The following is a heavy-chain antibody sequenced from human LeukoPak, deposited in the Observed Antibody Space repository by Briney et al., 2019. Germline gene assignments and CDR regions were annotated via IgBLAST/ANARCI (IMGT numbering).Heavy chain of an antibody. Sequence: GGSLRLSCAASGFTFSSYWMHWVRQAPGKGLVWVSRINSDGSSTSYADSVKGRFTISRDSAKNTLYLQMNSLRAEDTAVYYCARLEYRDDAFDIWGQGTMVTVSS. J-gene: IGHJ3*02. CDR2: INSDGSST. V-gene: IGHV3-74*01. CDR3: ARLEYRDDAFDI. D-gene: IGHD6-6*01. CDR1: GFTFSSYW.